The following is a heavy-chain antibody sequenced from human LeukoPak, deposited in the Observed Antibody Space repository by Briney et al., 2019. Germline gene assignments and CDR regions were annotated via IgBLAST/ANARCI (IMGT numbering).Heavy chain of an antibody. CDR1: GYTFTGYY. D-gene: IGHD4-17*01. V-gene: IGHV1-2*02. Sequence: ASVKVSCKASGYTFTGYYMHWVRQAPGQGLEWMGWINPNSGGTNYAQKFQGRVTMTRDTSISTAYMELSRLRSEDTAVYYCARVAADYGDLHYYYYYYMDVWGKGTTVTVSS. CDR3: ARVAADYGDLHYYYYYYMDV. J-gene: IGHJ6*03. CDR2: INPNSGGT.